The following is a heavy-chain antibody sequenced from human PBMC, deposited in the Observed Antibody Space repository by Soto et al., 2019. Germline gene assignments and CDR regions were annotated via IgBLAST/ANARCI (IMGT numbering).Heavy chain of an antibody. CDR2: ISSNGGST. D-gene: IGHD1-1*01. V-gene: IGHV3-64*01. CDR3: ARGVASTTSIDY. J-gene: IGHJ4*02. Sequence: GGSLRLSCAASGFTFSSYAMHWVRQAPGKGLEYVSAISSNGGSTYYANSVKGRFTISRDNSKNTLYLQMGSLRAEDMAVYYCARGVASTTSIDYWGQGTLVTVSS. CDR1: GFTFSSYA.